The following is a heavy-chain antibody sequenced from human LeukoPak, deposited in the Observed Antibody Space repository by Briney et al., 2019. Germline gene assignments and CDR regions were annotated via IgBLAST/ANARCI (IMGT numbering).Heavy chain of an antibody. Sequence: ASVKVSCKASGYTFAGYYMHWVRQAPGQGLEWMGWINPNSGGTNYAQKFQGRVTMTRDTSISTAYMELSRLRSDDTAVYYCARGYCSSTSCPYFQHWGQGALVTVSS. CDR3: ARGYCSSTSCPYFQH. V-gene: IGHV1-2*02. J-gene: IGHJ1*01. CDR1: GYTFAGYY. CDR2: INPNSGGT. D-gene: IGHD2-2*01.